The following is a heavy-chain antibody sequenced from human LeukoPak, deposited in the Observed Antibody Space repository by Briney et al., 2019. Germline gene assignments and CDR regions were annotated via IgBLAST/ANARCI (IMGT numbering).Heavy chain of an antibody. J-gene: IGHJ4*02. D-gene: IGHD3-16*02. CDR3: ARQRRSPLSPFDY. Sequence: SETLSLTCTVSGGSISSSSYYWGWIRQPPGKGLEWIGSIYYSGSTYYNPSLKSRVTISVDTSKNQFSLKLSPVTAADTAVYYCARQRRSPLSPFDYWGQGTLVTVSS. CDR2: IYYSGST. V-gene: IGHV4-39*01. CDR1: GGSISSSSYY.